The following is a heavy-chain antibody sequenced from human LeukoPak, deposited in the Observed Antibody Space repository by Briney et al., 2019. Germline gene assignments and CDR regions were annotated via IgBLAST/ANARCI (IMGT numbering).Heavy chain of an antibody. CDR3: ARDSWFRAFDI. V-gene: IGHV1-2*02. CDR1: EYTFTGYY. Sequence: ASVKVSCKASEYTFTGYYIHWVRQAPGEGLEWMGWINPNSGATNYAQSFQGRVTMTRGTSISTAYMELSRLRSDDTAVYYCARDSWFRAFDIWGQGTMVTVSS. J-gene: IGHJ3*02. CDR2: INPNSGAT. D-gene: IGHD3-10*01.